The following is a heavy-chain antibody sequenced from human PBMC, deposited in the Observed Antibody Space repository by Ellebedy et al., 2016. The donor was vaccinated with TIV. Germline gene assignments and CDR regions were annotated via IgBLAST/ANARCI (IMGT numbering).Heavy chain of an antibody. V-gene: IGHV1-2*04. Sequence: AASVKVSCKASGYTFTGYYMHWVRQAPGQGLEWMGWINPNSGGTNYAQKFQGWVTMTRDTSMSTVYMELSSLRSEDTAVYYCARAYSSVQDYWGQGTLVTVSS. D-gene: IGHD6-19*01. CDR3: ARAYSSVQDY. CDR1: GYTFTGYY. J-gene: IGHJ4*02. CDR2: INPNSGGT.